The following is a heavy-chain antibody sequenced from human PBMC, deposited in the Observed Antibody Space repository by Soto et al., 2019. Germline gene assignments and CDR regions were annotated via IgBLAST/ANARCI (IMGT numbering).Heavy chain of an antibody. CDR2: ISGSGGST. Sequence: GGSLRLSCAASGFTFSSYGMHWVRQAPGKGLEWVSAISGSGGSTYYADSVKGRFTISRDNSKNTLYLQMNSLRAEDTAVYYCAKGLIGYCSGGSCYSIDYWGQGTLVTVSS. CDR1: GFTFSSYG. D-gene: IGHD2-15*01. V-gene: IGHV3-23*01. J-gene: IGHJ4*02. CDR3: AKGLIGYCSGGSCYSIDY.